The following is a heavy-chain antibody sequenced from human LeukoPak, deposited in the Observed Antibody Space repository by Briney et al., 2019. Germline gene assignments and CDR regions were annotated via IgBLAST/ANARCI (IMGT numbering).Heavy chain of an antibody. J-gene: IGHJ4*02. CDR1: GGTISRYY. Sequence: PSETLTLTCAVSGGTISRYYWSWIRQSPGKGLEWIGYIYSTGSTNSSPSLKSRVSISVDTSKNQFSLNMRSVTAADTAVYYCARHESAVGALFHWGQGVLVTVPS. CDR3: ARHESAVGALFH. V-gene: IGHV4-59*08. D-gene: IGHD1-26*01. CDR2: IYSTGST.